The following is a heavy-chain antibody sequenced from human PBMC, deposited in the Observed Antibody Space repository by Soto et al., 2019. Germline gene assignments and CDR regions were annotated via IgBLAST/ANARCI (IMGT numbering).Heavy chain of an antibody. V-gene: IGHV1-8*01. CDR3: ARGRGWRDY. CDR1: GYTFTNYD. J-gene: IGHJ4*02. CDR2: MDPKSGNT. D-gene: IGHD2-15*01. Sequence: QVQLVQSGAEVKKPGASVKVSCKASGYTFTNYDINWVRQAPGQGPEWMGWMDPKSGNTDYAQKFQGRVTITRNTSISTAYLEVSSLSSADTAVYFCARGRGWRDYWGQGTLVTVSS.